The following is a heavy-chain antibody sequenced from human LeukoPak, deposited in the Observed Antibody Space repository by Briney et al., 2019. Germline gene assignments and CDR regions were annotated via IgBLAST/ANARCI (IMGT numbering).Heavy chain of an antibody. CDR2: ISAYNGNT. Sequence: SVKVSCKASGYTFTDHYIHWVRQAPGQGLESMGWISAYNGNTNYAQKLQGRVTMTTDTSTSTAYMELRSLRSDDTAVYYCAKDYYYGSGSYPGDWGQGTLVTVSS. D-gene: IGHD3-10*01. J-gene: IGHJ4*02. CDR3: AKDYYYGSGSYPGD. V-gene: IGHV1-18*04. CDR1: GYTFTDHY.